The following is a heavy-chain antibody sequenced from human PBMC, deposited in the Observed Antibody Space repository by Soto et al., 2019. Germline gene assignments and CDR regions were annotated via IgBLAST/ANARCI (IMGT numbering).Heavy chain of an antibody. CDR2: ISDSSSYI. D-gene: IGHD3-22*01. V-gene: IGHV3-21*01. Sequence: GSLRLSCAASGFAFSTYSMNWVRQAPGKGLEWVSSISDSSSYIYYADSVKGRFTISRDNAKNSLYLQMNSLRAEDTAVYYCARYDSSGYYWPYYYYGMDVWGQGTTVTVSS. CDR3: ARYDSSGYYWPYYYYGMDV. J-gene: IGHJ6*02. CDR1: GFAFSTYS.